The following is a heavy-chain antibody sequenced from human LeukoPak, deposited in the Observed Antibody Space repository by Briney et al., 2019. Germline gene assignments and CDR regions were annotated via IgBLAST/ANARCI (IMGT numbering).Heavy chain of an antibody. J-gene: IGHJ1*01. CDR3: ARGPRVLRFLEWLGGGGFQH. D-gene: IGHD3-3*01. CDR2: INHSGST. V-gene: IGHV4-34*01. CDR1: GGSFSGYY. Sequence: SETLSLTCAVYGGSFSGYYWSWIRQPPGKGLEWIGEINHSGSTNYNPSLKSRVTISVDTSKNQFSLKLSSVTAADTAVYYCARGPRVLRFLEWLGGGGFQHWGQGTLVTVSS.